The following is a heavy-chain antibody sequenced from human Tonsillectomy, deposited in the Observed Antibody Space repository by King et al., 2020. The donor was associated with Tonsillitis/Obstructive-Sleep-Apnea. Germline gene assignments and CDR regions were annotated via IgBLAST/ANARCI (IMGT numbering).Heavy chain of an antibody. D-gene: IGHD1-26*01. CDR2: INTNTGNP. J-gene: IGHJ4*02. Sequence: QLVQSGSELKKPGASVKVSCKASGYTFTTYGVNWVRQAPGQGLEWMGWINTNTGNPTYGQGFTGRFVFSLDTSVSTAYLQIGSLKAEDTAMYYCARDLRGVGRSLDYWGQGTLVTVSS. CDR3: ARDLRGVGRSLDY. V-gene: IGHV7-4-1*01. CDR1: GYTFTTYG.